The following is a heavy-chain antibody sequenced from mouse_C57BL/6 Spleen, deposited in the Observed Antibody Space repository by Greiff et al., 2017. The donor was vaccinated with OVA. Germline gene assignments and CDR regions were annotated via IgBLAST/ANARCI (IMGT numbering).Heavy chain of an antibody. Sequence: EVHLVESGAELVRPGASVKLSCTASGFNIKDDYMHWVKQRPEQGLEWIGWIDPENGDTEYASKFQGKATITADTSSNTAYLQLSSLTSEDTAVYYCTTHLYGSSHYFDYWGQGTTLTVSS. V-gene: IGHV14-4*01. CDR3: TTHLYGSSHYFDY. D-gene: IGHD1-1*01. CDR1: GFNIKDDY. CDR2: IDPENGDT. J-gene: IGHJ2*01.